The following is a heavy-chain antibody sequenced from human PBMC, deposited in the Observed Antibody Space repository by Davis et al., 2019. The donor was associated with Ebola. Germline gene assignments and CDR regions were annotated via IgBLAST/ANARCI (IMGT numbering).Heavy chain of an antibody. V-gene: IGHV1-8*01. D-gene: IGHD3-3*01. CDR1: GYTFTSYD. J-gene: IGHJ5*02. CDR3: AGSITIFGVAQLGPTWFDP. CDR2: MNPNSGNT. Sequence: ASVKVSCKASGYTFTSYDINWVRQATGQGLEWMGWMNPNSGNTGYAQKFQGRVTMTRNTSISTAYMELSSLRSEDTAVYYCAGSITIFGVAQLGPTWFDPWGQGTLVTVSS.